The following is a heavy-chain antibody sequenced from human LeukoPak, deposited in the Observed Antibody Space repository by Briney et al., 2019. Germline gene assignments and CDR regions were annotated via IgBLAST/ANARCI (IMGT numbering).Heavy chain of an antibody. CDR1: GFTFSSYV. J-gene: IGHJ4*02. D-gene: IGHD6-19*01. Sequence: GGSLRLSCAASGFTFSSYVMTWVRQAPGKGLEWVSAISGSGGSTYCADSVKGRFTISRDNSKNTLYLQMNSLRAEDTAVYYCARGESSGWSPGPFDYWGQGTLVTVSS. CDR2: ISGSGGST. V-gene: IGHV3-23*01. CDR3: ARGESSGWSPGPFDY.